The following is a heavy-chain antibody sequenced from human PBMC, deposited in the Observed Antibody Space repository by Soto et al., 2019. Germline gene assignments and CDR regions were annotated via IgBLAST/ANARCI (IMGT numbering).Heavy chain of an antibody. Sequence: GGSLRLSCAASGFTFDDYAMHWVRQAPGKGLEWVSGISWNSGSIGYADSVKGRFTISRDNAKNSLYLQMNSLRAEDTALYYCAKDIRAYCSGGSCLLNYWGQGTLVTVSS. CDR1: GFTFDDYA. CDR3: AKDIRAYCSGGSCLLNY. V-gene: IGHV3-9*01. CDR2: ISWNSGSI. J-gene: IGHJ4*02. D-gene: IGHD2-15*01.